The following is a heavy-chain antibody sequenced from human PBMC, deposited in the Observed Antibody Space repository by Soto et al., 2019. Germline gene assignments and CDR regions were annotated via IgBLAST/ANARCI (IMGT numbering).Heavy chain of an antibody. CDR3: ARVLFGRGNWFDP. J-gene: IGHJ5*02. D-gene: IGHD3-3*01. CDR1: RGSISSYY. Sequence: QVQLQESGPGLVKPSETLSLTCTVSRGSISSYYWSWIRQPPGKGLEWIGYIYYSGSTNYNPSLKSRVTISVDTSKNQFSLKLSSVTAADTAVYYCARVLFGRGNWFDPWGQGTLVTVSS. CDR2: IYYSGST. V-gene: IGHV4-59*01.